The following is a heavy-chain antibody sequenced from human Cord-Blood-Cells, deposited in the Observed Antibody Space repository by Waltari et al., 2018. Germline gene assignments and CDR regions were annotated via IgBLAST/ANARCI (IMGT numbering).Heavy chain of an antibody. Sequence: EVQLVESGVGLIQPGGSLRLSCAASGFTVSCNYKRWVRQAPGKGLEWVSVIYSGGSTYYADSVKGRFTISRDNSKNTLYLQMNSLRAEDTAVYYCARDVSNYEGMDVWGQGTTVTVSS. J-gene: IGHJ6*02. D-gene: IGHD4-4*01. V-gene: IGHV3-53*01. CDR1: GFTVSCNY. CDR2: IYSGGST. CDR3: ARDVSNYEGMDV.